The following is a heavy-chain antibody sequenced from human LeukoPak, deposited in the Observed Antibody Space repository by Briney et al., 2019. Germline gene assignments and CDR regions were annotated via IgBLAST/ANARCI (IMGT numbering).Heavy chain of an antibody. D-gene: IGHD3-22*01. CDR1: GGSISSSSYY. CDR2: IYYRGST. Sequence: SETLSLTCTVSGGSISSSSYYWGWIRQPPGKGLEWIGTIYYRGSTYYNPSLKSRVTISVDTSKDQFSLKLSSVTAADTAVNYCARVDYYDSSLAVWGQGTLVTVSS. CDR3: ARVDYYDSSLAV. J-gene: IGHJ4*02. V-gene: IGHV4-39*07.